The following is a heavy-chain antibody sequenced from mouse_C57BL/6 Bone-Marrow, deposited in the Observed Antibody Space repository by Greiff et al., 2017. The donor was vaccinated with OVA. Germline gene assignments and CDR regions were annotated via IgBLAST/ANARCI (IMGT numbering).Heavy chain of an antibody. CDR1: GYTFTSYW. D-gene: IGHD1-1*01. Sequence: VQLQQPGAELVKPGASVKLSCKASGYTFTSYWMHWVKQRPGQGLEWIGMIHPNSGSTNYNEKFKSKATLTVDKSSSTAYMQLSSLTSEDSAVYYCARGGLYYYGSSYEYFDVWGTVTTVTVSS. J-gene: IGHJ1*03. CDR2: IHPNSGST. V-gene: IGHV1-64*01. CDR3: ARGGLYYYGSSYEYFDV.